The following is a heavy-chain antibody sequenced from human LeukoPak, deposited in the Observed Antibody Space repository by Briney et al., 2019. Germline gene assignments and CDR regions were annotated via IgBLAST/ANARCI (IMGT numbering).Heavy chain of an antibody. D-gene: IGHD1-14*01. CDR1: GFTFSSYS. CDR3: ARGEPTDY. Sequence: GGSLRLSCAASGFTFSSYSMDWVRQAPGKGLEWVSYISSSSSTIYYADSVKGRFTISRDNAKNSLYLQMNSLRAEDTAVYYCARGEPTDYWGQGTLVTVSS. V-gene: IGHV3-48*01. CDR2: ISSSSSTI. J-gene: IGHJ4*02.